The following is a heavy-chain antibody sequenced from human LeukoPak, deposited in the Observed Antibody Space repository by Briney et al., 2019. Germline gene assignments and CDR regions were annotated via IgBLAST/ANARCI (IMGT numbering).Heavy chain of an antibody. CDR1: GFTFSRNT. Sequence: GGSLRLSCAASGFTFSRNTMHWVRQAPGKGLEWVSSISSSSTYIYYAGSVKGRFTISRDNAKNSLHLQMNSLRAEDTAVYFCARDLGEPPFEDYGNYWGQGTLVTVSS. V-gene: IGHV3-21*01. CDR3: ARDLGEPPFEDYGNY. CDR2: ISSSSTYI. J-gene: IGHJ4*02. D-gene: IGHD4-17*01.